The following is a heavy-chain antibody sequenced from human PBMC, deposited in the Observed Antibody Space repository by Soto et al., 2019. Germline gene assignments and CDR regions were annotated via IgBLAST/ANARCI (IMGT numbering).Heavy chain of an antibody. V-gene: IGHV1-69*12. D-gene: IGHD3-10*01. CDR1: GGTFSSYA. CDR2: IIPIFGTA. J-gene: IGHJ6*02. Sequence: QVQLVQSGAEVKKPGSSVKVSCKASGGTFSSYAISWVRQAPGQGLEWMGGIIPIFGTANYAQKFQGRVTITADESTSTAYMELSSLRSEDTAVYYCAREGGSGNFRYYAMDVWGQGSTVTVSS. CDR3: AREGGSGNFRYYAMDV.